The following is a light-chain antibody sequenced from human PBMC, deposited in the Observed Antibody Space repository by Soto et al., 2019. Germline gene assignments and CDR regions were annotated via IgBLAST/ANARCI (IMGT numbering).Light chain of an antibody. V-gene: IGLV1-44*01. J-gene: IGLJ1*01. Sequence: QPVLTQPPSASGTPGQRGTISCSGSSSNIGSNTVNWYQQLPGTAPKLLIYSDDQRPSGVPDRFSGSRSGTSASLAISGLQSEDEADYYCATWDDSLNGYVFGTGTKVTVL. CDR2: SDD. CDR3: ATWDDSLNGYV. CDR1: SSNIGSNT.